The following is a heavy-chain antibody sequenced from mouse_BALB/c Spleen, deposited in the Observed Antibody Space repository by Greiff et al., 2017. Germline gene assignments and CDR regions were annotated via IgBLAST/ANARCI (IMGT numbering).Heavy chain of an antibody. D-gene: IGHD6-1*01. V-gene: IGHV7-3*02. CDR1: GFTFTDYY. CDR3: ARDDTYNERFAY. CDR2: IRNKANGYTT. Sequence: EVKLVESGGGLVQPGGSLRLSCATSGFTFTDYYMSWVRQPPGKALEWLGFIRNKANGYTTEYSASVKGRFTISRDNSQSILYLQMNTLRAEDSATYYCARDDTYNERFAYWGQGTLVTVSA. J-gene: IGHJ3*01.